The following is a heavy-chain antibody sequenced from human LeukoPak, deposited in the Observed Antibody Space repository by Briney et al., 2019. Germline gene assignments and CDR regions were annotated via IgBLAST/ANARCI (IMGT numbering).Heavy chain of an antibody. V-gene: IGHV1-69*04. D-gene: IGHD1-26*01. J-gene: IGHJ4*02. CDR2: IIPIPGIA. CDR3: ARVGATDANY. CDR1: GGTFNSYA. Sequence: ASVKVSCKASGGTFNSYALSWVRQAPGQGLEWMGRIIPIPGIANYAQNFQGRVTITADKSTSTAYMELSSLRSEDTAVYYCARVGATDANYWGQGTLVTVSS.